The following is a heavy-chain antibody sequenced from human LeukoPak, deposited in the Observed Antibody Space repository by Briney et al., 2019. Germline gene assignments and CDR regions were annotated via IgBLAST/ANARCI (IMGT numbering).Heavy chain of an antibody. CDR2: ISWNSGSI. J-gene: IGHJ6*02. CDR1: VFTFDDYA. Sequence: GRSLRLSCAASVFTFDDYAMHWVRQAPGKGLEWVSGISWNSGSIGYADSVKGRFTISRDNAKNSLYLQMNSLRAEDTALYYCAKGRGSYSSSQPYYYYGMDVWGQGTTVTVSS. D-gene: IGHD6-13*01. CDR3: AKGRGSYSSSQPYYYYGMDV. V-gene: IGHV3-9*01.